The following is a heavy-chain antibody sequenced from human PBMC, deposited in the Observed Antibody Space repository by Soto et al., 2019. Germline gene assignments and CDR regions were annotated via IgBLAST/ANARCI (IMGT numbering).Heavy chain of an antibody. CDR3: ARVTPGNNLYYFSGMDV. CDR1: GFTFGTYA. J-gene: IGHJ6*02. D-gene: IGHD1-1*01. Sequence: GSLRLSCVASGFTFGTYAIHWVRQAPGKGLQWVALISYEGSNTYYADSVKGRFTVSRDNSKSTLYLQMNSLGPEDTGVYYCARVTPGNNLYYFSGMDVWGQGTSVTVSS. V-gene: IGHV3-30-3*01. CDR2: ISYEGSNT.